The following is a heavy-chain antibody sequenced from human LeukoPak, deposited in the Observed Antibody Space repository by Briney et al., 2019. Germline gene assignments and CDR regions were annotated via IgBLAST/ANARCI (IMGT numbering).Heavy chain of an antibody. Sequence: PGRSLRLSCAASGFTFSSYGMSWVRQAPGKRLEWVANIKQDGSEKYYVDSVKGRFTISRDNAKNSLYLQMNSLRAEDTAVYYCAREWSGYYDSSGYTEYWGQGTLVTVSS. CDR2: IKQDGSEK. CDR1: GFTFSSYG. V-gene: IGHV3-7*01. J-gene: IGHJ4*02. D-gene: IGHD3-22*01. CDR3: AREWSGYYDSSGYTEY.